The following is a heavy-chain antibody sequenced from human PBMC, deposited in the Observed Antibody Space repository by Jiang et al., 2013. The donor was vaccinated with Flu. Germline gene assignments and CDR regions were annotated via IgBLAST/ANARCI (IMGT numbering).Heavy chain of an antibody. D-gene: IGHD5-24*01. CDR2: IIPPSGTT. CDR1: GGTLSSYA. V-gene: IGHV1-69*01. Sequence: SGAEVKVSCKASGGTLSSYAFSWLRQAPGQGLEWMGGIIPPSGTTRYAQKFQDRVTITADASTQMAYMELASLRSEDTAIYYCATEEVGMPTAEPYFSYKHMDLWGQGTTVSVSS. CDR3: ATEEVGMPTAEPYFSYKHMDL. J-gene: IGHJ6*02.